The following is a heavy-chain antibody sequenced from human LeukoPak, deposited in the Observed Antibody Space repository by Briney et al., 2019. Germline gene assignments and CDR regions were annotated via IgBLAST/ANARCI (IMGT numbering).Heavy chain of an antibody. D-gene: IGHD3-22*01. CDR2: IIPILGIA. J-gene: IGHJ3*02. CDR1: GGTFSSYA. V-gene: IGHV1-69*04. CDR3: ARGTYYYDSSENDAFDI. Sequence: ASVTVSSKASGGTFSSYAISWVRQAPGQGLEWMGRIIPILGIANYAQKFQGRVTITADKSTSTAYMELSSLRSEDTAVYYCARGTYYYDSSENDAFDIWGQGTMVTVSS.